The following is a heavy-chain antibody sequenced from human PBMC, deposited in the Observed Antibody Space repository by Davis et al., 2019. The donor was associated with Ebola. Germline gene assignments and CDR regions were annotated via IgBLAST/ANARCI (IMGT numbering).Heavy chain of an antibody. CDR3: AKGAGDGNAYTQRFEQ. D-gene: IGHD5-24*01. CDR2: TSGGVA. V-gene: IGHV3-23*01. J-gene: IGHJ4*02. CDR1: GLTFSISA. Sequence: GESLKISCAAPGLTFSISAITWLRPPPGKGLEGVSSTSGGVAYYADSVRGRFITPRDTSKDTLYLQMTGLRAEDTADYYCAKGAGDGNAYTQRFEQWGLGTLVTVSS.